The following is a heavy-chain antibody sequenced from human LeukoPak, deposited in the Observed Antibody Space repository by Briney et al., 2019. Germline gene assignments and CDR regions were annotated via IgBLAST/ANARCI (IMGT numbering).Heavy chain of an antibody. CDR2: LSSGDNT. Sequence: GGSLRLSCAASGSSVNSYYMSWVRQAPGRGLEWVSALSSGDNTHYADSVNGRFTISRDNSKNTLYLQLNSLRAEDTAVYYCARRYCSTCPTGHAFDLWGQGAMVTVSS. J-gene: IGHJ3*01. D-gene: IGHD2-2*01. CDR3: ARRYCSTCPTGHAFDL. CDR1: GSSVNSYY. V-gene: IGHV3-53*01.